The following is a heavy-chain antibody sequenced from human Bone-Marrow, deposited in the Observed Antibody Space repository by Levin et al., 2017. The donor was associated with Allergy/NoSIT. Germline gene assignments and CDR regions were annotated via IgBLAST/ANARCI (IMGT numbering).Heavy chain of an antibody. CDR3: ARDVGGSYSY. Sequence: GASVKVSCAASGFNLGSFWVHWVRQAPGKGLGWVSRINPDGSHTAYADSVRGRFTISRDNAQNILYLEMNSLRVEDTAVYYCARDVGGSYSYWGPGSLVTVSS. J-gene: IGHJ4*02. CDR1: GFNLGSFW. CDR2: INPDGSHT. D-gene: IGHD2-21*01. V-gene: IGHV3-74*01.